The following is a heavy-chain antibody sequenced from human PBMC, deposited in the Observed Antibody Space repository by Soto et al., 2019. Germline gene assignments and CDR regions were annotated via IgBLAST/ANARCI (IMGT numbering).Heavy chain of an antibody. V-gene: IGHV1-69*01. Sequence: QVQLVQSGAEVKKPGSSVKVSCKASGGTFSSYAISWVRQAPGQGLVWMGGIIPIFGTANYAQKFQGRVTITADESTSTAYMELSSLRSEDTAVYYCASNLYSSPRSLKGYYYYGMDVWGQGTTVTVSS. CDR2: IIPIFGTA. D-gene: IGHD6-13*01. J-gene: IGHJ6*02. CDR3: ASNLYSSPRSLKGYYYYGMDV. CDR1: GGTFSSYA.